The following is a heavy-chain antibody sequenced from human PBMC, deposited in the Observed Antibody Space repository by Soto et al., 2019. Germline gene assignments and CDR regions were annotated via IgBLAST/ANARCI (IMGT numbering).Heavy chain of an antibody. V-gene: IGHV3-53*02. D-gene: IGHD3-16*01. J-gene: IGHJ6*02. CDR3: ASHDYVGNFHYDYYYDMDV. CDR1: GFTVSSNY. CDR2: IYSGGST. Sequence: EVQLVETGGGLIQPGGSLSLSCAASGFTVSSNYMSWVRQAPGKGLECVSVIYSGGSTYYADSVKGRFTISRDNSKNTLYLQMNGLRAEDTAVYYCASHDYVGNFHYDYYYDMDVWCHGSTVTVS.